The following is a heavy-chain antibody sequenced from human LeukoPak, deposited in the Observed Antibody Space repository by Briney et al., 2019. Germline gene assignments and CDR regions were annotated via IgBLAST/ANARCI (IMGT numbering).Heavy chain of an antibody. CDR2: ISGSGGST. CDR3: TRDLAEVPGPRMDV. J-gene: IGHJ6*02. Sequence: GGSLRLSCAASGFTFSSYAMSWVRQAPGKGLGWVSAISGSGGSTYYADSVKGRFTISRDNAKNSLYLQMDSLRDDDTARYFCTRDLAEVPGPRMDVWGQGTTVTVSS. V-gene: IGHV3-23*01. CDR1: GFTFSSYA. D-gene: IGHD3-3*02.